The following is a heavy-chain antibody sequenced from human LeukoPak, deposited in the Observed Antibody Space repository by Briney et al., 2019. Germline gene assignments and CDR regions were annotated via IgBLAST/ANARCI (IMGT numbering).Heavy chain of an antibody. CDR2: MNPNSGNT. CDR1: GYTFTSYD. V-gene: IGHV1-8*01. J-gene: IGHJ4*02. Sequence: ASVKVSCKASGYTFTSYDINWVRQATGQGLEWMGWMNPNSGNTGYAQKFQGRGTMTRNTSISTAYMELRSLRSDDTAVYYCARVLAGSGSYYNRDRNFDYWGQGTLVTVSS. CDR3: ARVLAGSGSYYNRDRNFDY. D-gene: IGHD3-10*01.